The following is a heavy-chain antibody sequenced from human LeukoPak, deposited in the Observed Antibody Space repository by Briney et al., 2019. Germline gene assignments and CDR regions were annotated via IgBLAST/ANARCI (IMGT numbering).Heavy chain of an antibody. CDR2: IYHSGST. V-gene: IGHV4-38-2*02. D-gene: IGHD6-13*01. Sequence: SGTLSLTCTVSGYSINNGYYWGWIRQPPGKGLEWIGSIYHSGSTYYKPSLKSRVTISVDTSKNQFSLKLSSVTAADTAVYYCARAFYSSSWYHKEDFFDYWGQGTLVTVSS. J-gene: IGHJ4*02. CDR1: GYSINNGYY. CDR3: ARAFYSSSWYHKEDFFDY.